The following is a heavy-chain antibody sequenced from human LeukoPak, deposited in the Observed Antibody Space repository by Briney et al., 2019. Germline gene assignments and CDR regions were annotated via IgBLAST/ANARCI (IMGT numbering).Heavy chain of an antibody. V-gene: IGHV4-59*12. D-gene: IGHD3-3*01. Sequence: SETLSLTCTVSGGSISSYYWSWIRQPPGKGLEWIGYIYYSGSTNYNPSLKSRVTISVDTSKNQFSLKLSSVTAADTAVYYCARGPNYDFWSGYYRNLLFDYWGQGTLVTVSS. J-gene: IGHJ4*02. CDR1: GGSISSYY. CDR2: IYYSGST. CDR3: ARGPNYDFWSGYYRNLLFDY.